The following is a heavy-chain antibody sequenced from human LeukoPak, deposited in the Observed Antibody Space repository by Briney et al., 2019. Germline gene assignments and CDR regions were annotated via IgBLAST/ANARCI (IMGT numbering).Heavy chain of an antibody. CDR3: ARGREEHQLLDDDGFDI. J-gene: IGHJ3*02. CDR1: GFTFSSYD. D-gene: IGHD2-2*01. CDR2: IGTAGDT. Sequence: QPGGSLRLSCAASGFTFSSYDMHWVRQATGKGLEWVPVIGTAGDTYYPGSVKGRFTISRENAKNSLYLQMNSLRAGDTAVYYCARGREEHQLLDDDGFDIWGQGTMVTVSS. V-gene: IGHV3-13*01.